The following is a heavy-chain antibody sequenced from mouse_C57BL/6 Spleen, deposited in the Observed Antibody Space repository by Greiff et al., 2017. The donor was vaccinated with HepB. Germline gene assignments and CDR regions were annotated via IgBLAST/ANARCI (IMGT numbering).Heavy chain of an antibody. CDR3: ARHDYDGYFYFDY. J-gene: IGHJ2*01. Sequence: DVHLVESGGGLVQPGGSLKLSCAASGFTFSDYYMYWVRQTPEKRLEWVAYISNGGGSTYYPDTVKGRFTISRDNAKNTLYLQMSRLKSEDTAMYYCARHDYDGYFYFDYWGQGTTLTVSS. CDR1: GFTFSDYY. V-gene: IGHV5-12*01. D-gene: IGHD2-3*01. CDR2: ISNGGGST.